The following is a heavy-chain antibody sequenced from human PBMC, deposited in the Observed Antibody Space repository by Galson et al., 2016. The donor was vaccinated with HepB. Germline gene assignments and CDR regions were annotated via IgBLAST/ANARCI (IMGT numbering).Heavy chain of an antibody. Sequence: SLRLSCAASGFTFSSYGMHWVRQAPGKGLEWVAVISYDGSNKYYADSVKGRFTISRDNSKNTLSLQMNSLRAEDTAVYYCAKVRQLAYSYGRDVWGQGTTVTVSS. D-gene: IGHD6-6*01. CDR3: AKVRQLAYSYGRDV. J-gene: IGHJ6*02. CDR1: GFTFSSYG. V-gene: IGHV3-30*18. CDR2: ISYDGSNK.